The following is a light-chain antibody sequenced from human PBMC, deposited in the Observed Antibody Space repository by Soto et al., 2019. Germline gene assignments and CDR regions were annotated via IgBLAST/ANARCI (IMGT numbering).Light chain of an antibody. CDR2: EGT. CDR1: TSDVGAYNL. CDR3: CSYAGGNTYV. V-gene: IGLV2-23*01. J-gene: IGLJ1*01. Sequence: QSALTQPASVSGSPGQSITISCTGTTSDVGAYNLVSWYQRLPGKAPKLPIFEGTKRPSGVSSRFSGSKSGNTASLTIFGLRAEDEADYFCCSYAGGNTYVFGTGTKVTVL.